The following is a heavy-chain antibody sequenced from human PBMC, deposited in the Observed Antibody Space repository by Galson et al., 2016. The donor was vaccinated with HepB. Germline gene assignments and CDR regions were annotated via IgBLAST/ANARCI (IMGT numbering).Heavy chain of an antibody. CDR3: AKDPFVTGVEYFEY. D-gene: IGHD2-21*02. J-gene: IGHJ1*01. V-gene: IGHV3-23*01. Sequence: SLRLSCAASGFTFSMYAMSWVRQRPGKGLEWVSAISAHGGDTYYADSAQGRFTVSRDNSKNTVYLEMNSLRAEDTAVYYCAKDPFVTGVEYFEYWSQGSLVTVSS. CDR1: GFTFSMYA. CDR2: ISAHGGDT.